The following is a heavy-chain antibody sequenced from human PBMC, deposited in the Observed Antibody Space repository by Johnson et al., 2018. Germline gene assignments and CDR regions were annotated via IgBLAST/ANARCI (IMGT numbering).Heavy chain of an antibody. CDR1: GGSISSYY. CDR3: ARGRGTGSYSQAYVDH. J-gene: IGHJ1*01. CDR2: MYHSGGT. Sequence: QVQLVQSGPGLVKPSDTLSLMCTVSGGSISSYYYHSIRQSPGKGLEWIGYMYHSGGTNYNPSLNGRVTISLDTSKNQFSLKLSSVTAADTAVDYCARGRGTGSYSQAYVDHWGQGTLVTVSS. D-gene: IGHD6-19*01. V-gene: IGHV4-59*01.